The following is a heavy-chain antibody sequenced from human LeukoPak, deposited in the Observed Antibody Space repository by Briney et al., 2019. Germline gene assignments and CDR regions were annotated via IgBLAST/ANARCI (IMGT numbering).Heavy chain of an antibody. CDR3: ARVGAVEMATITFFDY. V-gene: IGHV4-59*01. D-gene: IGHD5-24*01. CDR1: GVSISSYY. J-gene: IGHJ4*02. CDR2: IYYGGST. Sequence: SETLSLTCTVSGVSISSYYWSWIRQRLGTGLEWIGYIYYGGSTNYNPSLKSRVTISVDTSKNQSSLKLSSVTAADTAVYYCARVGAVEMATITFFDYWGQGTLVTVSS.